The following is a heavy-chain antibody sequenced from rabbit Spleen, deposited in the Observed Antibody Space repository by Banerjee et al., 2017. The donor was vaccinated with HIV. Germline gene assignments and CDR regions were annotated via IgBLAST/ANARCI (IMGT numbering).Heavy chain of an antibody. Sequence: QEQLVESGGGLVQPGASLTLTCTASGFDFSSSYWICWVRQAPGKGLEWIACINAVTGKAVYASWAKGRFTISRTSSTTVTLRMTSLTVADRATYFCARDLLGVIGWNFYLWGPGTLVTVS. CDR2: INAVTGKA. D-gene: IGHD1-1*01. V-gene: IGHV1S45*01. CDR1: GFDFSSSYW. J-gene: IGHJ4*01. CDR3: ARDLLGVIGWNFYL.